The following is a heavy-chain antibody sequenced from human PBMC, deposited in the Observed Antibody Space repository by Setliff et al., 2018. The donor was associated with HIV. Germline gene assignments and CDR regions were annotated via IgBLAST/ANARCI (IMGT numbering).Heavy chain of an antibody. CDR2: INAGNGNT. CDR3: ARDGTAAAPTWFDP. Sequence: ASVKVSCKASGYTFTSYAIHWVRQAPGQRLEWMGWINAGNGNTKYSQKFQGRVTITRDTSANTAYMELSSLRSEDTAVYYCARDGTAAAPTWFDPWGQGTLVTVSS. D-gene: IGHD6-13*01. J-gene: IGHJ5*02. CDR1: GYTFTSYA. V-gene: IGHV1-3*01.